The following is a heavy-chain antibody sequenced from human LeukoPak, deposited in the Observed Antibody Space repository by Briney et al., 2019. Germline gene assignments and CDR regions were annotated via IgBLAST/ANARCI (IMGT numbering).Heavy chain of an antibody. J-gene: IGHJ4*02. D-gene: IGHD6-19*01. CDR1: GGSLRRGSYY. V-gene: IGHV4-61*02. CDR3: ARWYSSSTGDRFDS. CDR2: IYTSGTT. Sequence: SQTLSLTCSFTGGSLRRGSYYWSWIREPAGKGRDLIGRIYTSGTTHYNPSLKSRVTITVDTSKNQFSVKLTSVTAADTAVYYCARWYSSSTGDRFDSWGQGTQVTVSS.